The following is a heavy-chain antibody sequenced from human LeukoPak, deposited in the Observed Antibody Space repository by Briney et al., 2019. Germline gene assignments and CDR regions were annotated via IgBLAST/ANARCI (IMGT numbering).Heavy chain of an antibody. CDR3: AKRPDYSTTWYYFDS. J-gene: IGHJ4*02. Sequence: PGGSLRLSCAASEFTFSNYAMTWVRQAPGKGPEWVSTITSGGSIFYADSVKGRFAISRDNSKNTLYLQMNSLRVEDMAVYYCAKRPDYSTTWYYFDSWGQGTLVTVSS. V-gene: IGHV3-23*01. CDR2: ITSGGSI. D-gene: IGHD6-13*01. CDR1: EFTFSNYA.